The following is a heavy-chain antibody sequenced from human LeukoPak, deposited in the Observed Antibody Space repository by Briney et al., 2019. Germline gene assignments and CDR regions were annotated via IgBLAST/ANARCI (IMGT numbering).Heavy chain of an antibody. J-gene: IGHJ4*02. CDR1: GYTFTGYY. Sequence: ASVKVSCKASGYTFTGYYMHWVRQAPGQGLEWMGWINPNSGGTNYAQKFQGRVTMTRDTSISTAYMELSRLRSDDTAVYYCARDRGDFWSGHYPDYWGQGTLVTVSS. D-gene: IGHD3-3*01. CDR2: INPNSGGT. CDR3: ARDRGDFWSGHYPDY. V-gene: IGHV1-2*02.